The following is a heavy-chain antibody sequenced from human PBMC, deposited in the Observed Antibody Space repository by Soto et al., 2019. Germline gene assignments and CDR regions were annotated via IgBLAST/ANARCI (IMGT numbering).Heavy chain of an antibody. CDR1: GFTFSTYG. Sequence: QVQLVESGGGVVQPGKSLRLSCAASGFTFSTYGMHWVRQAPGKGLEWVALIWYDGSEKYYADSVTGRFTISRDNCKLRIKLHMNSLRDEDTGVYHWAGAANSAGAAYWGQGTLVTASS. J-gene: IGHJ4*02. CDR3: AGAANSAGAAY. V-gene: IGHV3-33*01. D-gene: IGHD6-25*01. CDR2: IWYDGSEK.